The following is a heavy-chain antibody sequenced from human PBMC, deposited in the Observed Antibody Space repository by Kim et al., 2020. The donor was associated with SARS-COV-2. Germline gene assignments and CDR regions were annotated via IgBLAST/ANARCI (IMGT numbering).Heavy chain of an antibody. J-gene: IGHJ6*02. CDR1: GGSFSGYY. V-gene: IGHV4-34*01. CDR3: ARGLIVVVPAASSYYYGMDV. D-gene: IGHD2-2*01. CDR2: INHSGST. Sequence: SETLSLTCAVYGGSFSGYYWSWIRQPPGKGLEWIGEINHSGSTNYNPSLKSRVTISVDTSKNQFSLKLSSVTAADTAVYYCARGLIVVVPAASSYYYGMDVWGQGTTVTVSS.